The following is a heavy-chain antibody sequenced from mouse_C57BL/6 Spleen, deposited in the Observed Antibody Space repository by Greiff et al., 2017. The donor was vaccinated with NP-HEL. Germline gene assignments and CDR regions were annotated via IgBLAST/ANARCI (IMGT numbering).Heavy chain of an antibody. CDR2: IDPSDSYT. V-gene: IGHV1-59*01. CDR1: GYTFTSYW. D-gene: IGHD4-1*01. J-gene: IGHJ1*03. Sequence: QVQLKQPGAELVRPGTSVKLSCKASGYTFTSYWMHWVKQRPGQGLEWIGVIDPSDSYTNYNQKFKGKATLTVDTSSSTAYMQLSSLTSEDSAVYYCANWDGGYFDVWGTGTTVTVSS. CDR3: ANWDGGYFDV.